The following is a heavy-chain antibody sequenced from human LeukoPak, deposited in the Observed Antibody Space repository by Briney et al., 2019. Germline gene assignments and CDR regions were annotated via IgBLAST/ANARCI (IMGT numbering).Heavy chain of an antibody. V-gene: IGHV3-9*01. D-gene: IGHD3-22*01. Sequence: GGSLRLSCAASGFAFDDYAMHWVRQAPGKGLEWVSGISWNSGSIGYADSVKGRFTISRDNAKNSLCLQMNSLRAEDTALYYCAKNYYDSSGYYYGDAFDIWGQGTMVTVSS. CDR2: ISWNSGSI. CDR1: GFAFDDYA. J-gene: IGHJ3*02. CDR3: AKNYYDSSGYYYGDAFDI.